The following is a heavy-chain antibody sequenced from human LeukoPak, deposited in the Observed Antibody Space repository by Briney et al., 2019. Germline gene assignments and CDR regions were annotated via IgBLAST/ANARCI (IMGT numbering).Heavy chain of an antibody. J-gene: IGHJ4*02. CDR3: ASLAVAGLSEGY. D-gene: IGHD6-19*01. Sequence: SETLSLTCTVSGGSISSDSYYWAWIRQPPGKGLEWISSIYYSGSTYYNPSLKSRVTISVDTSRNQFSLKLNSVTAADTAVYYCASLAVAGLSEGYWGQGTLVIVSS. V-gene: IGHV4-39*01. CDR1: GGSISSDSYY. CDR2: IYYSGST.